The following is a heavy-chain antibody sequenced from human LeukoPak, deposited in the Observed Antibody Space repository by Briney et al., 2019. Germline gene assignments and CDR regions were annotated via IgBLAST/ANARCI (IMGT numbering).Heavy chain of an antibody. V-gene: IGHV4-39*07. J-gene: IGHJ3*02. CDR2: INHSGST. CDR3: ARVGNSSGSPRAFDI. CDR1: GGSISSGGYY. Sequence: SETLSLTCTVSGGSISSGGYYWSWIRQHPGKGLEWIGEINHSGSTNYNPSLKSRVTISVDTSKNQFSLKLSSVTAADTAVYYCARVGNSSGSPRAFDIWGQGTMVTVSS. D-gene: IGHD6-19*01.